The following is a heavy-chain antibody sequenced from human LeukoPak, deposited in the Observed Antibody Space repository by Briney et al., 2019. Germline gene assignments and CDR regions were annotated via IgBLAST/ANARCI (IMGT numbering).Heavy chain of an antibody. J-gene: IGHJ5*02. CDR2: ISNSDFST. CDR1: GFTFSLYA. V-gene: IGHV3-23*01. Sequence: GGSLRLSCAASGFTFSLYAMSWVRQAPGKGLEWVSSISNSDFSTYYADSVKGRFTISRHNSKDTLYLQMNSLRAEDTAVYYCTTYYDFWSAHAPAGFDPWGQGTLVTVSS. D-gene: IGHD3-3*01. CDR3: TTYYDFWSAHAPAGFDP.